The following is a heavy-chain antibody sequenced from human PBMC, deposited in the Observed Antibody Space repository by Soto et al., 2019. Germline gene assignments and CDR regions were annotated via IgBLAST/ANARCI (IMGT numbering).Heavy chain of an antibody. Sequence: EVQVLESGGNVIQPGGSLKLSCAVSGFTFSNYAMSLVRQAPGQGLEWVSTISKNGDSTYYAQSVKGRFTVSRDNSKNTMYLQMTSLRDADTAVYSCSAIGVGADYWGQGTLVTVSS. V-gene: IGHV3-23*01. J-gene: IGHJ4*02. CDR3: SAIGVGADY. D-gene: IGHD2-21*01. CDR2: ISKNGDST. CDR1: GFTFSNYA.